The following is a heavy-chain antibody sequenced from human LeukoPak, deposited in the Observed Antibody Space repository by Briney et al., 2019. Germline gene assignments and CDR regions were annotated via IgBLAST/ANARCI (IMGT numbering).Heavy chain of an antibody. Sequence: GGSLRLSCAASGFTFSIYGMHWVRQAPGKGLEWVAFIRYDGSNKYYADSVKGRFTISRDNSKNTLYLQMNSLRAEDTAVYYCAKILYSSGWYPVSDFDYWGQGTLVTVSS. CDR1: GFTFSIYG. V-gene: IGHV3-30*02. D-gene: IGHD6-19*01. CDR3: AKILYSSGWYPVSDFDY. J-gene: IGHJ4*02. CDR2: IRYDGSNK.